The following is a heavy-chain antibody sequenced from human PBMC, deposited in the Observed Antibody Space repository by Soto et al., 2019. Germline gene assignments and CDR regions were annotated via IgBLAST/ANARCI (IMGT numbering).Heavy chain of an antibody. CDR3: ARDPSAHYYYYYAMDV. J-gene: IGHJ6*02. CDR1: GYTFTNYY. CDR2: INPRGGST. D-gene: IGHD2-2*01. Sequence: ASVKVSCKASGYTFTNYYMHWVRHAPGQGLEWMGIINPRGGSTTYAQKFQGRVTMTRDTSTGTVYMELSSLRFEDTAVYYCARDPSAHYYYYYAMDVWGQGTTVTVSS. V-gene: IGHV1-46*01.